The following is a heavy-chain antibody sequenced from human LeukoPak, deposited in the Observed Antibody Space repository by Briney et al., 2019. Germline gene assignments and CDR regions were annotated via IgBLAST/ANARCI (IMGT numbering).Heavy chain of an antibody. J-gene: IGHJ4*02. D-gene: IGHD3-10*01. Sequence: GRSLRLSCAASGFTFSSYAMSWVRQAPGKGLEWVSAISGSGGSTYYADSVKGRFTISRDNSKNTLYLQMNSLRAEDTAVYYCASWPGAWYGEDSWGQGTLVTVSS. CDR1: GFTFSSYA. CDR2: ISGSGGST. CDR3: ASWPGAWYGEDS. V-gene: IGHV3-23*01.